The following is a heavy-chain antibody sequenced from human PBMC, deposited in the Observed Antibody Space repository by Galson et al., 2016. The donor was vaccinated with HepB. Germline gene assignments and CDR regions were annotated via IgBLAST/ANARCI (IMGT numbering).Heavy chain of an antibody. Sequence: PALVKPTQTLTLTCSFSGFSLNTSGMSVSWIRQPPGKALEWLALIDWDDGKYYKTSLKTRLTISKDTSKNQVVLTLTNMDPVDTATYYCARFITMVRGVVEYYFDHWGQGTLVTVSS. V-gene: IGHV2-70*01. CDR2: IDWDDGK. D-gene: IGHD3-10*01. CDR1: GFSLNTSGMS. J-gene: IGHJ4*02. CDR3: ARFITMVRGVVEYYFDH.